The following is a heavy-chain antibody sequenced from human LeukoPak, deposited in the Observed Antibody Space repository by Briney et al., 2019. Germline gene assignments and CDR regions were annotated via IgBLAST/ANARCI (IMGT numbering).Heavy chain of an antibody. J-gene: IGHJ4*02. Sequence: GGSLRLSCAASGFTFDDYAMHWVRQAPGKGLEWVSLISGDGGSTYYADSVKGRFSISRDNSKNSLYLQMNSLRTEDTALYYCAKDSADSGPVGYWGQGTLVTVSS. V-gene: IGHV3-43*02. CDR1: GFTFDDYA. D-gene: IGHD2-21*01. CDR3: AKDSADSGPVGY. CDR2: ISGDGGST.